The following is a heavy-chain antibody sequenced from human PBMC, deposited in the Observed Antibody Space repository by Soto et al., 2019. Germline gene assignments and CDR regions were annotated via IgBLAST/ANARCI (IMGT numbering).Heavy chain of an antibody. CDR3: ARSYYDXTGFAVDP. J-gene: IGHJ5*02. CDR1: GGSISPYF. Sequence: SETLSLTCTVSGGSISPYFWSWIRQPPGKGLEWIGYVYYTGSTNYNPSLKSRVTISVDTSKNQFSLRLTSVTAADTAVYYCARSYYDXTGFAVDPWGQGTLVTVSS. D-gene: IGHD3-22*01. V-gene: IGHV4-59*01. CDR2: VYYTGST.